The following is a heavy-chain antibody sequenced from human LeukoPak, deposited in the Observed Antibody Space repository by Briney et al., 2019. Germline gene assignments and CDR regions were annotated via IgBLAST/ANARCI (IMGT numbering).Heavy chain of an antibody. V-gene: IGHV1-8*01. D-gene: IGHD2-2*01. CDR1: GYTFASCD. J-gene: IGHJ4*02. CDR2: MNPNSGNT. Sequence: ASVKVSCKASGYTFASCDINWARQASGQGLEWMGWMNPNSGNTGYAQKFQDRVTVTSDTSTSTVHMELRSLRSDDSAVYYCARGAHQHSDSWGQGTLVSVSS. CDR3: ARGAHQHSDS.